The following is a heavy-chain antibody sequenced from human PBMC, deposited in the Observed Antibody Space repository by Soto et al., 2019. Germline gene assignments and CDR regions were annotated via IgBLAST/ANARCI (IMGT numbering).Heavy chain of an antibody. CDR3: ATEGDYGDYAGENWFDS. CDR1: GFTFFAYW. CDR2: INSDGSHT. J-gene: IGHJ5*01. Sequence: EVQLVESGGGLVQPGGSLRLSCAASGFTFFAYWIHWVRQVPGKGVVWVSRINSDGSHTGYADSVRGRFTISRDKTKNTVYMKMTNMTAEDTAVYYCATEGDYGDYAGENWFDSWGQGSLVTVSS. V-gene: IGHV3-74*01. D-gene: IGHD4-17*01.